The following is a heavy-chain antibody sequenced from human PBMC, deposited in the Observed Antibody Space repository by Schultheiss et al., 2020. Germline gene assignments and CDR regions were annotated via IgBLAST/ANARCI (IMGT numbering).Heavy chain of an antibody. D-gene: IGHD1-26*01. CDR2: ISGSAGST. Sequence: GGSLRLSCVASGFIFSSDWMHWVRQAPGKGLEWVSAISGSAGSTYYADSVKVRFTISRDNAKNSLYLQMNSLRAEDTAVYYCARGQVGSTLPFDYWGQGTLVTVSS. CDR3: ARGQVGSTLPFDY. J-gene: IGHJ4*02. CDR1: GFIFSSDW. V-gene: IGHV3-21*01.